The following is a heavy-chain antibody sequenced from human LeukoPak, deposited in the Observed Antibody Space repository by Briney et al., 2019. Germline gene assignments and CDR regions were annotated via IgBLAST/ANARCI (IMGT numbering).Heavy chain of an antibody. J-gene: IGHJ4*02. CDR3: ARGRFIAGTIAYYFDY. Sequence: GGSLRLSCVDSGFTFSSHWMSWVRQAPGKGLEWVANINQGEGEKYYVDSVKGRFTISRDNAKKSLFLQMNSLRAEDTAVYYCARGRFIAGTIAYYFDYWGQGTLVTVSS. CDR1: GFTFSSHW. V-gene: IGHV3-7*03. D-gene: IGHD1-26*01. CDR2: INQGEGEK.